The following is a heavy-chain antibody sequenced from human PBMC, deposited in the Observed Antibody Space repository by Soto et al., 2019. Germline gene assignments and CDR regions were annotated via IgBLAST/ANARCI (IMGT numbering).Heavy chain of an antibody. Sequence: QVQLVESGGGVVQPGRSLRLSCAASGFIFNSYGMHWIRQAPGKGLEWVAVISYDGSNIFYADSVNGRFTISRDNSNNTLYLQMNSLRGDDTAVYYCARGVRGVATIAIGFYLDYWGQGTLVTTSS. D-gene: IGHD5-12*01. CDR2: ISYDGSNI. J-gene: IGHJ4*02. V-gene: IGHV3-30*03. CDR1: GFIFNSYG. CDR3: ARGVRGVATIAIGFYLDY.